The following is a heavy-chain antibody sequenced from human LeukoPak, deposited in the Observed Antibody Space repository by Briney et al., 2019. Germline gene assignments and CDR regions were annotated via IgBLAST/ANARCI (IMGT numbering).Heavy chain of an antibody. D-gene: IGHD3-3*01. J-gene: IGHJ3*02. CDR2: IRYDGSNK. CDR1: GFTLISDG. CDR3: AKGLTIFGVVINDAFDI. V-gene: IGHV3-30*02. Sequence: GGCLRLSCAAPGFTLISDGMRAVRQAPGKGLGWVAFIRYDGSNKYYADSVKGRFTISRDNSKNTLYLQMNSLRAEDTAVYYCAKGLTIFGVVINDAFDIWGQGTMVTVSS.